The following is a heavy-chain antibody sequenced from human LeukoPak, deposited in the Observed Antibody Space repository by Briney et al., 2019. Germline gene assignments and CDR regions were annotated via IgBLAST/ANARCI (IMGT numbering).Heavy chain of an antibody. CDR1: GGSTRSGGYY. D-gene: IGHD5-18*01. CDR2: IYTSGRN. J-gene: IGHJ4*02. CDR3: GRGGYSYGSLDY. Sequence: SETLSPTCTVSGGSTRSGGYYWSWIRQHPGKGLEGIGYIYTSGRNYYNPSLKSRVTMSVDTSKNQFSLKLSSVTAADTAVYSCGRGGYSYGSLDYWGQGTLVTVSS. V-gene: IGHV4-31*03.